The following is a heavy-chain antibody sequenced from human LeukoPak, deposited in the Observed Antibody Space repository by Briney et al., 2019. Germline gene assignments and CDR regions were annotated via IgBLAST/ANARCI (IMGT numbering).Heavy chain of an antibody. CDR2: ISSSGSTI. V-gene: IGHV3-48*03. CDR1: GFTFSSYE. CDR3: AREGSGYERLWWPRSYYYYYYMDV. J-gene: IGHJ6*03. Sequence: GGSLRLSCAASGFTFSSYEMNWVRQAPGKGLEWVSYISSSGSTIYYADSVKGRFTISRDNAKNSLYLQMNSLRAEDTAVYYCAREGSGYERLWWPRSYYYYYYMDVWGKGTTVTISS. D-gene: IGHD5-12*01.